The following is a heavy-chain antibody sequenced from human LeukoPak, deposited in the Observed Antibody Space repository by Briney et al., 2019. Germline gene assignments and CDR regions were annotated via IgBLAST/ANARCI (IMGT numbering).Heavy chain of an antibody. CDR3: ARDRAVRYFDY. CDR1: GFTFSNYG. CDR2: IWYDGTKK. J-gene: IGHJ4*02. D-gene: IGHD3-16*02. Sequence: GVSLRLSCAASGFTFSNYGMHWVRQAPGKGLEWVAVIWYDGTKKYYADSVKGRLTISRDNSKNTLYLEMNSLRAEDTAVYYCARDRAVRYFDYWGQGTLVTVS. V-gene: IGHV3-33*01.